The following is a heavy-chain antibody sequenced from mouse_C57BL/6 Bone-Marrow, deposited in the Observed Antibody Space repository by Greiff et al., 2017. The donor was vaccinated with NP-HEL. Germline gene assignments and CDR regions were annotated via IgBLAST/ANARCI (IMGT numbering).Heavy chain of an antibody. D-gene: IGHD2-1*01. J-gene: IGHJ1*03. CDR2: ISSGGSYT. Sequence: EVKLVESGGDLVKPGGSLKLSCAASGFTFSSYGMSWVRQTPDKRLEWVATISSGGSYTYYPDSVTGRFTISRDNAKNTLYLQMSSLKAEDTAMYYCARHPSPFYCWGTGTTVTVSS. V-gene: IGHV5-6*01. CDR1: GFTFSSYG. CDR3: ARHPSPFYC.